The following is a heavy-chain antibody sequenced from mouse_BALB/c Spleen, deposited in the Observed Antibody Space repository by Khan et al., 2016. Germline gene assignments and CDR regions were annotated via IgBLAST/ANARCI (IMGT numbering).Heavy chain of an antibody. CDR3: ARIKKIVATYFDY. J-gene: IGHJ2*01. V-gene: IGHV1S81*02. CDR1: GYTFTSDW. Sequence: QVQLQQSGAELVKAGASVKMSCKASGYTFTSDWMHWVKQRLGQGLEWFAETNPTNGRTYYNEKFKSKATLTVDKSSSPAYMLLSGPTFEDSAVYYCARIKKIVATYFDYWGQGTTLTVSS. CDR2: TNPTNGRT. D-gene: IGHD1-1*01.